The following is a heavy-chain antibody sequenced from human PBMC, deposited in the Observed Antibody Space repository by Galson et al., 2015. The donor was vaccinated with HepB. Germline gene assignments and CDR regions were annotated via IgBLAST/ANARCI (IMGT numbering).Heavy chain of an antibody. CDR2: IIPILGIA. V-gene: IGHV1-69*04. Sequence: SVKVSCKASGGTFSSYAISWVRQAPGQGLEWMGRIIPILGIANYAQKFQGRVTITADKSTSTAYMELSSLRSEDTAVYYCARDSTVELGAFDYWGQGTLVTVSS. D-gene: IGHD4-23*01. J-gene: IGHJ4*02. CDR3: ARDSTVELGAFDY. CDR1: GGTFSSYA.